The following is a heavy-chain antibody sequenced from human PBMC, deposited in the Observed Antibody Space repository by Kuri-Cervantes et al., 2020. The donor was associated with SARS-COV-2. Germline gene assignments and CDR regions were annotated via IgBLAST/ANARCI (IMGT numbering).Heavy chain of an antibody. CDR1: GYTFTSYG. Sequence: ASVKVSCKASGYTFTSYGISWVRQAPGQGLEWMGWISAYNGNTNYAQKFQGRVTITADKSTSTAYMELSSLRSEDTAVYYCARGLGIAAAFGAWGKGTLVTVSS. D-gene: IGHD6-13*01. J-gene: IGHJ5*02. V-gene: IGHV1-18*01. CDR3: ARGLGIAAAFGA. CDR2: ISAYNGNT.